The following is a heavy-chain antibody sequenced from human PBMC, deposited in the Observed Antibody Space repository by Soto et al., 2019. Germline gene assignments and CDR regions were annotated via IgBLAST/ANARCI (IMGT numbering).Heavy chain of an antibody. CDR1: GYSFTSYW. CDR2: IYPGDSDT. Sequence: PGESLKISCKGSGYSFTSYWIGWVRQMPGKGLEWMGIIYPGDSDTRYSPSFQGQVTISADKSISTAYLQMNSLTVEDTAVYYCAKDFNPLSPDSYFDQWGQGALVTVSS. CDR3: AKDFNPLSPDSYFDQ. J-gene: IGHJ4*02. D-gene: IGHD2-21*01. V-gene: IGHV5-51*01.